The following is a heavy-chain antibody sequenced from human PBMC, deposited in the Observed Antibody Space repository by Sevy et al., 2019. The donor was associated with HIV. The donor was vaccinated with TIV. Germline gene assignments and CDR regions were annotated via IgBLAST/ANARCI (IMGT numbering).Heavy chain of an antibody. D-gene: IGHD3-22*01. CDR3: ARDDSSGYYAFDI. V-gene: IGHV4-39*01. J-gene: IGHJ3*02. CDR1: GGSISSSSYY. Sequence: QSQTLSLTCTVSGGSISSSSYYWGWIRQPPGKGLEWIGSIYYSGSTYYNPSLKSRVTISVDTSKNQFSLKLSSVTAADTAVYYCARDDSSGYYAFDIWGQGTMVTISS. CDR2: IYYSGST.